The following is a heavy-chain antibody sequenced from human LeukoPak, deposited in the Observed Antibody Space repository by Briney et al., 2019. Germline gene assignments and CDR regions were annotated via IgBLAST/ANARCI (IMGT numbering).Heavy chain of an antibody. CDR1: GFTFSSYW. Sequence: GGSLRLSCAASGFTFSSYWMSWVRQAPGKGLEWVSSISSSSSYIYYADSVKGRFTISRDNAKNSLYLQMNSLRAEDTAVYYCARGQYQLLHDYWGQGTLVTVSS. CDR2: ISSSSSYI. CDR3: ARGQYQLLHDY. D-gene: IGHD2-2*01. V-gene: IGHV3-21*01. J-gene: IGHJ4*02.